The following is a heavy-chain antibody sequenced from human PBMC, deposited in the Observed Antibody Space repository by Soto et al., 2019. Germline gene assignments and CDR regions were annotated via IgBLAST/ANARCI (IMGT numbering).Heavy chain of an antibody. Sequence: GGSLRLSCVVSGFTFNNYGINWVRQAPGKGLEWVSTVSKSDYTYYSDSVKGRFTISRDNTKNSVSLQMNTLRAEDTAVYYCAREDSIIIPAVSDFWGQGTLVTVSS. V-gene: IGHV3-21*01. CDR1: GFTFNNYG. J-gene: IGHJ4*02. CDR3: AREDSIIIPAVSDF. CDR2: VSKSDYT. D-gene: IGHD2-2*01.